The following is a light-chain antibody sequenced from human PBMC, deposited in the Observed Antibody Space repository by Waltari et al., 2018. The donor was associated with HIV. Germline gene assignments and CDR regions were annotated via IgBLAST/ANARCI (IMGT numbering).Light chain of an antibody. CDR1: SSDVGAYNF. V-gene: IGLV2-14*01. J-gene: IGLJ2*01. CDR3: SSYTSSNAYVV. CDR2: EVS. Sequence: QSALTQPASVSGSPGQSITISCTGTSSDVGAYNFVSWYQQYPANAPKRMIYEVSNRPSGVSARFSRSKSDNAASLIISGLQAEDEADYYCSSYTSSNAYVVVGGGTKLTVL.